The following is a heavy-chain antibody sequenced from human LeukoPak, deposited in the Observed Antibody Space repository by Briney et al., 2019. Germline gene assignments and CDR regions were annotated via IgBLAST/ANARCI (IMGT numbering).Heavy chain of an antibody. D-gene: IGHD6-19*01. J-gene: IGHJ4*02. CDR3: ARRDDQPVRGWYAFDY. V-gene: IGHV4-39*01. CDR2: IYYSGST. CDR1: GGSISNSDYY. Sequence: PSETLSLTCTVSGGSISNSDYYWGWIRQPPGKGLEWIGSIYYSGSTYYNPSLKSRVTISVDTSKNQFSLKLSSVTAADTAVYYCARRDDQPVRGWYAFDYWGQGALVTVSS.